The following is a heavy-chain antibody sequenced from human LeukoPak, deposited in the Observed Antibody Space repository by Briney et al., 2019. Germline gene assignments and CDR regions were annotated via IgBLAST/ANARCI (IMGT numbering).Heavy chain of an antibody. V-gene: IGHV4-34*01. CDR3: ARVDGKNCSGGSCPRDYYYYGMDV. J-gene: IGHJ6*02. CDR2: INHSGST. CDR1: GGSFSGYY. Sequence: SETLSLTCAVYGGSFSGYYWSWIRQPPGKGLEWIGEINHSGSTNYNPSLKSRVTISVDTSKNQFSLKLSSVTAADTAVYYCARVDGKNCSGGSCPRDYYYYGMDVWGQGTTVTVSS. D-gene: IGHD2-15*01.